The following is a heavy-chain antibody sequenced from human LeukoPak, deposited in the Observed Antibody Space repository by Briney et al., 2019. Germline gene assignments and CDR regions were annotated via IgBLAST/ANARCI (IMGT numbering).Heavy chain of an antibody. Sequence: PGGSLGLSCAASGSTFSNYGMHWVRQAPGKGLEWVAFLRRDGSDKYYADSVKGRFTISRDNSKNTVYLQMNSLRPEDTAVYYCAKDHSQNFDYWGQGTLVTVSS. CDR3: AKDHSQNFDY. D-gene: IGHD5-18*01. J-gene: IGHJ4*02. CDR1: GSTFSNYG. CDR2: LRRDGSDK. V-gene: IGHV3-30*02.